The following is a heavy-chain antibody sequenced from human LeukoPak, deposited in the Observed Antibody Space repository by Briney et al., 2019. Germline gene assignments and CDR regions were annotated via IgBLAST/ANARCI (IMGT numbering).Heavy chain of an antibody. D-gene: IGHD5-18*01. J-gene: IGHJ4*02. CDR2: IYHSGST. Sequence: KSSETLSLICAVSGYSISSGYYWGWIRQPPGKGLEWIGSIYHSGSTYYNPSLKSRVTISVDTSKNQFSLKLSSVTAADTAVYYCAREGGYSYGPPGYWGQGTLVTVSS. CDR1: GYSISSGYY. V-gene: IGHV4-38-2*02. CDR3: AREGGYSYGPPGY.